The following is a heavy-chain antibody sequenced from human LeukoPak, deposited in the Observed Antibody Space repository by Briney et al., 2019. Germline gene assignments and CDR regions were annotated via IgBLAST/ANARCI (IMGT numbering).Heavy chain of an antibody. Sequence: ASVKVSCKTSGGTFSSHVISWGRQAPGQGLEWMGGIIPIFGTANYAQKFQGGVTITADKFTNQVYMQLSRLTSDDKAIYYCARVNGYCSSIRCFLDYWGQGTLVTVSS. D-gene: IGHD2-2*01. CDR3: ARVNGYCSSIRCFLDY. CDR1: GGTFSSHV. V-gene: IGHV1-69*06. CDR2: IIPIFGTA. J-gene: IGHJ4*02.